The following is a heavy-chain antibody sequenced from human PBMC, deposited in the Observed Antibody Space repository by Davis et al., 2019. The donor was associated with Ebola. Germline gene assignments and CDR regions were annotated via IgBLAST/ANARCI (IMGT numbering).Heavy chain of an antibody. D-gene: IGHD3-22*01. CDR2: IKQDGSEK. V-gene: IGHV3-7*04. CDR3: ARGLDYYDSSGSLGY. Sequence: PGGSLRLSCAASGFTFSSYWMSWVRQAPGKGLEWVANIKQDGSEKYYVDSVKGRFTISRDNAKNSLYLQMNSLRAEDTAVYYCARGLDYYDSSGSLGYWGQGTLVTVSS. J-gene: IGHJ4*02. CDR1: GFTFSSYW.